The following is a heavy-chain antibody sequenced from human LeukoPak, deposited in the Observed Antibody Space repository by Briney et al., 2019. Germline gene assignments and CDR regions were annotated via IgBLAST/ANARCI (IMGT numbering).Heavy chain of an antibody. J-gene: IGHJ4*02. CDR1: GGSISSSSYY. CDR3: ARGKSYSRHFDY. V-gene: IGHV4-39*07. D-gene: IGHD4-11*01. CDR2: IYYSGST. Sequence: PSETLSLTCTVSGGSISSSSYYWGWIRQPPGKGLEWIGSIYYSGSTYYNPSLKSRVTISVDTSKNQFSLKLSSVTAADTAVYYCARGKSYSRHFDYWGQGTLVTVSS.